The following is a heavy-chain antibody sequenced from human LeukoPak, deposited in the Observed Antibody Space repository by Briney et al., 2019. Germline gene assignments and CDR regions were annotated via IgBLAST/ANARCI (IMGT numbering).Heavy chain of an antibody. V-gene: IGHV3-21*01. CDR3: AKDRSRYFDY. CDR1: GFTFSDYN. J-gene: IGHJ4*02. CDR2: ITSSSGYI. Sequence: GGSLRLSCAASGFTFSDYNMHWVRQGPGMGLEWVSYITSSSGYIYYTDSVKGRFTISRDNAKNSVYLQMNSLRTEDTAVYYCAKDRSRYFDYWGQGTLVTVSS. D-gene: IGHD2-15*01.